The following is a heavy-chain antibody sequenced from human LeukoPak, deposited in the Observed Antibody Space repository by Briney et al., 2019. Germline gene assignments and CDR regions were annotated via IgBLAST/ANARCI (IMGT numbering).Heavy chain of an antibody. CDR2: IYYSGST. CDR3: SRESGPFSPFGF. J-gene: IGHJ4*02. CDR1: GGSISSYY. V-gene: IGHV4-59*01. Sequence: SETLSLTCTVSGGSISSYYWSWIRQPPGKGLEWIGYIYYSGSTNYNPSLKSRVTISVDTSKNQFSLKLSSVTAADTAVYYCSRESGPFSPFGFWGQGTLVSVHS. D-gene: IGHD1-26*01.